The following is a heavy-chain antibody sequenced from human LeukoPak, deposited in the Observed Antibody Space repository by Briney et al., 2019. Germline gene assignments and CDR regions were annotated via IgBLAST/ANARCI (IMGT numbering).Heavy chain of an antibody. J-gene: IGHJ4*02. D-gene: IGHD3-16*01. Sequence: GRSLRPSCAASGFTFSSYGMHWVRQAPGKGLEWVAVISYDGSNKYYADSVKGRFTISRDNSKNTLYLQMNSLRAEDTAVYYCAKGHWGDYYDYWGQGTLVTVSS. CDR1: GFTFSSYG. V-gene: IGHV3-30*18. CDR3: AKGHWGDYYDY. CDR2: ISYDGSNK.